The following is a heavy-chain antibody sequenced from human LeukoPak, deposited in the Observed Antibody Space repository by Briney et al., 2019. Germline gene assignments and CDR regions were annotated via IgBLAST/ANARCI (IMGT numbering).Heavy chain of an antibody. Sequence: GGSLRLSCAVSGFTFDTYSMNWVRQAPGKGLEWVSSISSSSGYIYYGDSVKGRFTISRDNAKNSLYMQMNSLRAEDTAVYYCARSPGATWSFDYWGQGTLVTVSS. J-gene: IGHJ4*02. CDR2: ISSSSGYI. CDR1: GFTFDTYS. CDR3: ARSPGATWSFDY. D-gene: IGHD1-1*01. V-gene: IGHV3-21*01.